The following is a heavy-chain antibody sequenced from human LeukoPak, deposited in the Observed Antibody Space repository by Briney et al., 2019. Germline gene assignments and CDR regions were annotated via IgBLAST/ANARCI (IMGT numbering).Heavy chain of an antibody. D-gene: IGHD3-3*01. CDR2: INWNGGST. V-gene: IGHV3-20*01. CDR1: GFTFSNYA. CDR3: AREVTMRGGWFDP. J-gene: IGHJ5*02. Sequence: GGSLRLSCAASGFTFSNYAMSWVRQAPGKGLEWVSVINWNGGSTGYADSVKGRFTISRDNAKNSLYLQMNSLRAEDTALYHCAREVTMRGGWFDPWGQGTLVTVSS.